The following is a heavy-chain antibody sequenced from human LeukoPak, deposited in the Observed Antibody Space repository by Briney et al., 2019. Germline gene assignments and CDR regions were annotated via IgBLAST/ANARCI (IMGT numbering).Heavy chain of an antibody. J-gene: IGHJ4*02. V-gene: IGHV3-7*01. CDR2: IKDDGSQK. CDR1: RFTFSSYW. Sequence: GGSLRLSCEASRFTFSSYWMSWVRQAPGKGLEWVANIKDDGSQKNYIDSVKGRFTISRDNAKASLFLQMNSLSSEDTAVYYCARRNSGTWWSFNSWGQGTLVTVSS. CDR3: ARRNSGTWWSFNS. D-gene: IGHD2-15*01.